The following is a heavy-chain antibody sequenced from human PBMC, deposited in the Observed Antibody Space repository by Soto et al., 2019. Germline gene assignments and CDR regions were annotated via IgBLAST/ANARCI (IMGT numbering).Heavy chain of an antibody. CDR3: ARHLYDYVWGSYRH. Sequence: QVQLVQSGAEVKETGSSVKVSCKSSGYIFKNYAVTWLRQAPGQGLEWMGWIIPVFGTPDYSQKFRGRVTITADESTSTVDMELRSLTSEDTAVYYCARHLYDYVWGSYRHWGQGTLVTVSS. D-gene: IGHD3-16*02. J-gene: IGHJ4*02. CDR2: IIPVFGTP. CDR1: GYIFKNYA. V-gene: IGHV1-69*01.